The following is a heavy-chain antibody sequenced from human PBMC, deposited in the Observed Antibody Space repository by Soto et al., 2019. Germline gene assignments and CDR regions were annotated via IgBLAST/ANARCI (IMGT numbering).Heavy chain of an antibody. CDR3: ARESISYPRLVYDYIWGSYRYPVDY. J-gene: IGHJ4*02. V-gene: IGHV4-59*02. CDR1: GGSVSSFC. Sequence: SETLSLTCYVSGGSVSSFCWTWIRQSPGKGLESIAYVCSSGSTNYNPSLESRVAISLDTSKNQFSLRLTSVTAADTAVYYCARESISYPRLVYDYIWGSYRYPVDYWGQGTLVTVSS. D-gene: IGHD3-16*02. CDR2: VCSSGST.